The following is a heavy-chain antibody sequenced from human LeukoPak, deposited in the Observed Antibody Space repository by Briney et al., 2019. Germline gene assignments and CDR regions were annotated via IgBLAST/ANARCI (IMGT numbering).Heavy chain of an antibody. CDR2: LSGSGDTT. J-gene: IGHJ4*02. Sequence: GGSLTLSCPASGFTFSDFAMSWVRQAAGRERDWVAALSGSGDTTYYADSVKGRFTISRDNSKNTLYLQINSLRAEDTAVYYCAEVGQWTRFDYWGQGSLVTVSS. D-gene: IGHD6-19*01. CDR3: AEVGQWTRFDY. V-gene: IGHV3-23*01. CDR1: GFTFSDFA.